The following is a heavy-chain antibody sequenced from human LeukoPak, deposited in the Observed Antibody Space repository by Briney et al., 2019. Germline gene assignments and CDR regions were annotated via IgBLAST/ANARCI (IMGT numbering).Heavy chain of an antibody. D-gene: IGHD6-13*01. CDR2: IWSDGSNK. V-gene: IGHV3-33*01. Sequence: GGSLRLSCAASGFIFSSYAMHRVRQAPGTGLEWVAVIWSDGSNKYYADSVKGRFTISRDNSKNTLYLQMNSLRAEDTAVYYCARGIAAAGNPNWFDPWGQGTLVTVSS. J-gene: IGHJ5*02. CDR3: ARGIAAAGNPNWFDP. CDR1: GFIFSSYA.